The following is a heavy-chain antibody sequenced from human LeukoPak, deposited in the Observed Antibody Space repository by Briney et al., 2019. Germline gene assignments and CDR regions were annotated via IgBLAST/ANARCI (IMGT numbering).Heavy chain of an antibody. CDR2: IYPGDSDT. J-gene: IGHJ3*02. CDR3: ASPFAAAGTVDAFDI. D-gene: IGHD6-13*01. Sequence: GESLKISCKGSGYSFTSYWIGWVRQMPGKGLEWMGIIYPGDSDTRYSPSFQGQVTISADKSISTAYLQWSSLKASDTAMYYCASPFAAAGTVDAFDIWGQGTMVTVSS. V-gene: IGHV5-51*01. CDR1: GYSFTSYW.